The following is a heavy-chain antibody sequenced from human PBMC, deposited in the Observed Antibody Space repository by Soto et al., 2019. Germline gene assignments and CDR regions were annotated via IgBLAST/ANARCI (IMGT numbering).Heavy chain of an antibody. CDR3: ARASKKYSSSWYGSWFDP. Sequence: ASVKVSCKASGNTFTSYGISWVRQAPGQGLEWMGWISAYNGNTNYAQKLQGRVTMTTDTSTSTAYMELRSLRSDDTAVYYCARASKKYSSSWYGSWFDPWGQGTLVTVSS. CDR2: ISAYNGNT. J-gene: IGHJ5*02. V-gene: IGHV1-18*04. CDR1: GNTFTSYG. D-gene: IGHD6-13*01.